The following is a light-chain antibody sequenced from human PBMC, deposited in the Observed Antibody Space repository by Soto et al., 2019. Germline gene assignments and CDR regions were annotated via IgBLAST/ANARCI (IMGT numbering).Light chain of an antibody. V-gene: IGLV2-14*03. Sequence: QSVLPQPASRYGSPGQSITLSCTGTSSDVGGYNFVSWYQQLPGNAPKLLIYDVTIRPSGVSDRFSGSKSGTTASLTISGLQAEDEADYYCCSYASSTIYVFGTGTKVTVL. CDR1: SSDVGGYNF. J-gene: IGLJ1*01. CDR2: DVT. CDR3: CSYASSTIYV.